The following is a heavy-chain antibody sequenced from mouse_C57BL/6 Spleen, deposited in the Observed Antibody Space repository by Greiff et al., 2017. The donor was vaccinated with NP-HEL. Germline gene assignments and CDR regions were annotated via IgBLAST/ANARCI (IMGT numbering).Heavy chain of an antibody. Sequence: ESGPGLVKPSQSLSLTCSVTGYSITSGYYWNWIRQFPGNKLEWMGYISYDGSNNYNPSLKNRISITRDTSKNQFFLKLNSVTTEDTATYYCARDGNYPAWFAYWGQGTLVTVSA. J-gene: IGHJ3*01. CDR1: GYSITSGYY. CDR3: ARDGNYPAWFAY. V-gene: IGHV3-6*01. CDR2: ISYDGSN. D-gene: IGHD2-1*01.